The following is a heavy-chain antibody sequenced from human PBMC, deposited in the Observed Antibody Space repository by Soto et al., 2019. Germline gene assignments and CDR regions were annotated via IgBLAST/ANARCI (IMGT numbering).Heavy chain of an antibody. V-gene: IGHV4-39*01. CDR1: GGSISGSSYY. CDR2: IYYSGST. J-gene: IGHJ6*02. CDR3: ARGDPYYDILTGYYYYYYYGMDV. Sequence: SVTLSLNCTVTGGSISGSSYYGAWIRKPPGKGLEWIGSIYYSGSTYYNPSLQSRVTISVDTSKNQFSLKLSSVTAADTAVYYCARGDPYYDILTGYYYYYYYGMDVWGQGTTVT. D-gene: IGHD3-9*01.